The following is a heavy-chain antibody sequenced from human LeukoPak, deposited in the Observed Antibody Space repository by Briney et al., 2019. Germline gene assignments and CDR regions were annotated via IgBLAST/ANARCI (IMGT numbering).Heavy chain of an antibody. J-gene: IGHJ4*02. CDR2: ISGSGGST. D-gene: IGHD2-2*01. Sequence: GGSLRLSCAASGFTFSSYAMSWVRQAPGKGLEWVSAISGSGGSTYYADSVKGRFTISRDNSKNTLYLQMNSLRAEDTAVYYCANRIPGYCSSTSCPDYWGQGTLVTVSS. CDR1: GFTFSSYA. V-gene: IGHV3-23*01. CDR3: ANRIPGYCSSTSCPDY.